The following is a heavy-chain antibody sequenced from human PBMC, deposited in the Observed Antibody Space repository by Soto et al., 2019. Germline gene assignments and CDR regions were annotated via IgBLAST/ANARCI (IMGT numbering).Heavy chain of an antibody. V-gene: IGHV4-59*08. D-gene: IGHD2-15*01. CDR1: GGSISSYY. J-gene: IGHJ4*02. CDR2: IYYSGST. Sequence: SETLSLTCTVSGGSISSYYWSWIRQPPGKGLQWIGYIYYSGSTNYNPSLKSRVTISVDTSKNQFSLKLNSVTAADTAVYYCARAGDVVVVASTAVNYYFDYWGQGTLVTV. CDR3: ARAGDVVVVASTAVNYYFDY.